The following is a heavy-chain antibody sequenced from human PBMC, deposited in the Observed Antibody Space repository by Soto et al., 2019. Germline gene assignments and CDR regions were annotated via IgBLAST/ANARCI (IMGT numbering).Heavy chain of an antibody. D-gene: IGHD3-3*01. V-gene: IGHV3-30*18. Sequence: GGSLRLSCAASGFTFSSYGMHWVRQAPGKGLEWVAVISYDGSNKYYADSVKGRFTISRENSKNTLYLQMNSLRAEDTAVYYCAKDRQVERFWEWLFDYWGQRALVTVSS. CDR1: GFTFSSYG. CDR2: ISYDGSNK. CDR3: AKDRQVERFWEWLFDY. J-gene: IGHJ4*02.